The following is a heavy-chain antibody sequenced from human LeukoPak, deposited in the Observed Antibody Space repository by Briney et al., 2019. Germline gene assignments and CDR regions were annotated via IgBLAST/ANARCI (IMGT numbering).Heavy chain of an antibody. D-gene: IGHD6-19*01. J-gene: IGHJ5*02. Sequence: SGTLSLTCTVSGGSISSYYWSWIRQPPGKGLEWLGYIYYSGSTNYNPSLKSRVTISVDTSKNQFSLKLSSVTAADTAVYYCARVWSTIAVAGLDPWGQGTLVTVSS. V-gene: IGHV4-59*01. CDR2: IYYSGST. CDR3: ARVWSTIAVAGLDP. CDR1: GGSISSYY.